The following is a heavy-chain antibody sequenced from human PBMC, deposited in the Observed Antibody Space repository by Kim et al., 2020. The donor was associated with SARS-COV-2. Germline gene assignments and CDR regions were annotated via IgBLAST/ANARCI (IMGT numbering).Heavy chain of an antibody. CDR3: ARFPTEVRGVTNPDYYYYGMDV. CDR2: INPSGGST. D-gene: IGHD3-10*01. Sequence: ASVKVSCKASGYTFTSYYMHWVRQAPGQGLEWMGIINPSGGSTSYAQKFQGRVTMTRDTSTSTVYMELSSLRSEDTAVYYCARFPTEVRGVTNPDYYYYGMDVWGQGTTVTVSS. V-gene: IGHV1-46*01. J-gene: IGHJ6*02. CDR1: GYTFTSYY.